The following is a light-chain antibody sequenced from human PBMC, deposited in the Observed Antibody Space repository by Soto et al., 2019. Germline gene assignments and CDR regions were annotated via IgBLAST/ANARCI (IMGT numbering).Light chain of an antibody. CDR2: AAS. CDR3: QKYNSAPWT. Sequence: DIELTHPPSSLSASVGDRVTVTCRASQGISNYLAWYQQKPGKVPQLLIYAASTLQSGVPSRFSGSGSGTDFTLTISSLQPEDVATYFCQKYNSAPWTFGQGTKVDI. CDR1: QGISNY. V-gene: IGKV1-27*01. J-gene: IGKJ1*01.